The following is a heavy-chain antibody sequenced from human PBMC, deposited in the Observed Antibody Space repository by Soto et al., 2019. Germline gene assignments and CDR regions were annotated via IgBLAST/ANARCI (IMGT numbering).Heavy chain of an antibody. CDR1: GVTFSSYT. CDR3: IWLLNGDSDVSDF. J-gene: IGHJ3*01. Sequence: QVQLVQSGAEVRKPGSSVKVSCKASGVTFSSYTISWVRQAPGQGLEWMGRIIPVLGVANYAPKFQGRLTIITDEPTSTVYMDLSSLRSEDTAMYYAIWLLNGDSDVSDFWGQGTFITVSS. V-gene: IGHV1-69*16. CDR2: IIPVLGVA. D-gene: IGHD3-9*01.